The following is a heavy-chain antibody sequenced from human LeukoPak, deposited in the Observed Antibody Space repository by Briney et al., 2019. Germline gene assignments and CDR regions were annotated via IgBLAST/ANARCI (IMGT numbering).Heavy chain of an antibody. CDR3: ARRDIVVVPASILGAFDI. D-gene: IGHD2-2*02. Sequence: GGSLRLSCAASGFTFSTHWMHWVRQAPGKGLVWVSRMNGDGSSTKYADSVKGRFTISRDNAKNSLYLQMNSLRAEDTALYYCARRDIVVVPASILGAFDIWGQGTMVTVSS. J-gene: IGHJ3*02. CDR2: MNGDGSST. V-gene: IGHV3-74*01. CDR1: GFTFSTHW.